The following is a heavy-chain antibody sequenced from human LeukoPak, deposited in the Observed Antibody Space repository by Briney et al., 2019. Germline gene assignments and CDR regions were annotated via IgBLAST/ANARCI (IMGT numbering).Heavy chain of an antibody. CDR3: ARDRYYDSSGYCGY. V-gene: IGHV3-11*04. D-gene: IGHD3-22*01. CDR2: ISSSGSTI. Sequence: GRSLRLSCAASGFTFSDYYMSWIRQAPGKGLEWVSYISSSGSTIYYADSVKGRFTISRDNAKNSLYLQMNSLRAEDTAVYYCARDRYYDSSGYCGYWGQGTLVTVSS. CDR1: GFTFSDYY. J-gene: IGHJ4*02.